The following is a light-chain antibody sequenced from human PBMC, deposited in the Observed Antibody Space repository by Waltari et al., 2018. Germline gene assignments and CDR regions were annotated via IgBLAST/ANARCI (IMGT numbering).Light chain of an antibody. CDR1: SSDVGAYNY. CDR3: SSWTSSSTLPVV. Sequence: QSALTQPASVSGSLGQSITISCTGTSSDVGAYNYVSWYQQHPGKAPRLMIYDVSKRPSGVSNRCSGSKSGNTASLTSSGLQAEDEADYYCSSWTSSSTLPVVFGGGTKLSVL. V-gene: IGLV2-14*03. J-gene: IGLJ2*01. CDR2: DVS.